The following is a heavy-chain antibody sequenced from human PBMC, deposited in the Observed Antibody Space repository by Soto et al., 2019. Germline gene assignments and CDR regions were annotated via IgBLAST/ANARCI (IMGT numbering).Heavy chain of an antibody. CDR1: GFTFSSYW. CDR3: ARHPSARFLEWFGGEYYYYYYYMDV. D-gene: IGHD3-3*01. J-gene: IGHJ6*03. Sequence: GGSLRLSCAASGFTFSSYWMSWVRQAPGKGLEWVANIKQDGSEKYYVDSVKGRFTISRDNAKNSLYLQMNSLRAEDTAVYYCARHPSARFLEWFGGEYYYYYYYMDVWGKGTTVTVSS. V-gene: IGHV3-7*01. CDR2: IKQDGSEK.